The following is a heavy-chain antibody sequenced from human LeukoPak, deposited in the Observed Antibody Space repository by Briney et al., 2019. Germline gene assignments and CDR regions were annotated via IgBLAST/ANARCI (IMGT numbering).Heavy chain of an antibody. J-gene: IGHJ4*02. CDR3: ARGPESGYDFCPLSEYFDY. CDR1: GYTFTSYG. Sequence: ASVKVSCKASGYTFTSYGISWVRQAPGQGLEWMGWISAYNGNTNYAQKLQGRVTMTTDTSTSTAYMELRSLRSDDTAVYYCARGPESGYDFCPLSEYFDYWGQGTLVTVSS. D-gene: IGHD5-12*01. V-gene: IGHV1-18*01. CDR2: ISAYNGNT.